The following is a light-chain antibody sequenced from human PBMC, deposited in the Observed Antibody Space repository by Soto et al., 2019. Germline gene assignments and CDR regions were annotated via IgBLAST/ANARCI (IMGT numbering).Light chain of an antibody. CDR3: ASFAVSSTVV. Sequence: QSVLTQPASVSGSPGQSITISCTGTSSDVGSYNLVSWYQQHPGKAPKRMIYEGSKRPSGVSNRLSGSKSGNTASLTISGLQAEDEADYYCASFAVSSTVVFGGGTKLTVL. V-gene: IGLV2-23*01. CDR1: SSDVGSYNL. J-gene: IGLJ2*01. CDR2: EGS.